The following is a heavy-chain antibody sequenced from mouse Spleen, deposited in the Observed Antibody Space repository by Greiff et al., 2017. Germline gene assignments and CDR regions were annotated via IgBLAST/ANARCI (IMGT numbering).Heavy chain of an antibody. Sequence: QVQLKQCGAELAKPGASVKMSCKASGYTFTSYWMHWVKQRPGQGLEWIGYINPSTGYTEYNQKFKDKATLTADKSSSTAYMQLSSLTSEDSAVYYCARSTMDYWGQGTSVTVSS. CDR3: ARSTMDY. J-gene: IGHJ4*01. V-gene: IGHV1-7*01. CDR2: INPSTGYT. CDR1: GYTFTSYW.